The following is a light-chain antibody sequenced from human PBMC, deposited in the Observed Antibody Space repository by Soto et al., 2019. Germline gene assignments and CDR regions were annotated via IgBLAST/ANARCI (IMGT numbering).Light chain of an antibody. CDR2: TNS. CDR1: NSNIGSNT. V-gene: IGLV1-44*01. Sequence: QAVVTQPPSASGTPGQRVNISCSGSNSNIGSNTVNWYQQVPGTAPKLLIYTNSHRSSGVPDRFSGSKSGTSASLVISGLQSEDEANYYCAAWDDGLNGRDWVFGGVTKLTVL. CDR3: AAWDDGLNGRDWV. J-gene: IGLJ3*02.